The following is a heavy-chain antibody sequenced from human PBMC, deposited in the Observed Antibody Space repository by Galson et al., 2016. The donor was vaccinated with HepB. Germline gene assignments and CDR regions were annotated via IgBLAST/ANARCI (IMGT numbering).Heavy chain of an antibody. CDR1: GYTFSSYS. Sequence: SVKVSCKASGYTFSSYSILWVRQAPGQGLEWMGWVSTYNGNTNSAQKLQGRVTMTTDTSTTTAYMELRTLRSDDTAVYYCSRGGGRGYTYTGDYWGQGTPVTVSS. V-gene: IGHV1-18*04. CDR3: SRGGGRGYTYTGDY. CDR2: VSTYNGNT. D-gene: IGHD5-18*01. J-gene: IGHJ4*02.